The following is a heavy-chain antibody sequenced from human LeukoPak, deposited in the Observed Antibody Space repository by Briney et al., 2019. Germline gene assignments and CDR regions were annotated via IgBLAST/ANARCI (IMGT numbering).Heavy chain of an antibody. CDR1: GGSITSAGYF. D-gene: IGHD6-19*01. Sequence: NPSETLSPTCTVSGGSITSAGYFWSWIRQHPEKGLEFVGYIYYSGSTYYNPSLQSRMTISADTSKNQFSLNLNSVTAADTAVYFCARGVAGPSSFDYWGQGTLITVSS. V-gene: IGHV4-31*03. J-gene: IGHJ4*02. CDR3: ARGVAGPSSFDY. CDR2: IYYSGST.